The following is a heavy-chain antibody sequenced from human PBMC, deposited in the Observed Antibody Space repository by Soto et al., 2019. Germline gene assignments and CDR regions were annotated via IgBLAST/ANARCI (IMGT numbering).Heavy chain of an antibody. Sequence: QVHLVQSGAEVKKPGASVKVSCKASGYTFTSYGITWVRQAPGQGLEWMGWISAHNGNTDYAQKLQGRVIVTRDTSTSTAYMELRRLRSDDAAVYYCARGRYVDYLGQGALVNVSS. J-gene: IGHJ4*02. D-gene: IGHD1-1*01. CDR2: ISAHNGNT. CDR3: ARGRYVDY. CDR1: GYTFTSYG. V-gene: IGHV1-18*01.